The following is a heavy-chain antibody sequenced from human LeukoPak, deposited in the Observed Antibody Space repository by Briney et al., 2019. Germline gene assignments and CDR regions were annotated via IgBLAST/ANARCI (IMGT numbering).Heavy chain of an antibody. CDR1: GFTFSSYG. Sequence: GGSLRLSCAAPGFTFSSYGMHWVRQAPGKGLEWVAVIWYDGNNKYYADSVKGRFTISRDNSKNTLYLQMNSLRAEDTAVYYCARSTSSEYDIYHFDYWGQGTLVTVSS. V-gene: IGHV3-33*01. J-gene: IGHJ4*02. CDR2: IWYDGNNK. D-gene: IGHD3-9*01. CDR3: ARSTSSEYDIYHFDY.